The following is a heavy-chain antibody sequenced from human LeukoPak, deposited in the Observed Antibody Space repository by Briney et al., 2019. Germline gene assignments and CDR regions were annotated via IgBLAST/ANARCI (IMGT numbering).Heavy chain of an antibody. CDR1: GGSISSGSYY. CDR3: ARSITIFGVVTDYFDY. J-gene: IGHJ4*02. Sequence: SVTLSLTCTVSGGSISSGSYYWSWIRQPAGKGLEWIGRIYTSGSTNYNPSLKSRVTISVDTSKNQFSLKLSSVTAADTAVYYCARSITIFGVVTDYFDYWGQGTLVTVSS. CDR2: IYTSGST. D-gene: IGHD3-3*01. V-gene: IGHV4-61*02.